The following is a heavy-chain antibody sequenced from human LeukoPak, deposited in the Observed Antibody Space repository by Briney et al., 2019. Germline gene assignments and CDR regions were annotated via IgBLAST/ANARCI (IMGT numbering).Heavy chain of an antibody. CDR1: GYTFTSYD. CDR2: MNPNSGNT. V-gene: IGHV1-8*01. Sequence: ASVNVSCTASGYTFTSYDINWVRQATGQGLEWMGWMNPNSGNTGYAQKFQGRVTMTRNTSISTAYMELSSLRSEDTAVYYCARAATMVRGVIRYYYYYGMDVWGQGTTVTVSS. CDR3: ARAATMVRGVIRYYYYYGMDV. D-gene: IGHD3-10*01. J-gene: IGHJ6*02.